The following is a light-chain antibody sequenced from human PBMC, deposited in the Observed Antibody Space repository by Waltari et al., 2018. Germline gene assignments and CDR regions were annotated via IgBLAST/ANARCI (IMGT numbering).Light chain of an antibody. CDR1: QSLVHSDGNTH. CDR2: RVF. J-gene: IGKJ2*01. V-gene: IGKV2-30*02. CDR3: MQGTHWPYT. Sequence: DVVMTQSPLSLPVTLGQAASISCKSSQSLVHSDGNTHLNWFQQRPGQSPRRLIYRVFNRDSGVPDRFRGSGSGTDFTLKISRVEAEDVGVYYCMQGTHWPYTFGQGTKLDIK.